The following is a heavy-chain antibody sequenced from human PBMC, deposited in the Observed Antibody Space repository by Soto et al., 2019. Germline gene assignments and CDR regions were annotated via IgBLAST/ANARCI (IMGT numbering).Heavy chain of an antibody. CDR1: GGSISSYY. J-gene: IGHJ5*02. V-gene: IGHV4-59*08. Sequence: QVQLQESGPGLVKPSETLSLTCTVSGGSISSYYWSWILQPPGKGLEWMRYIYYSGSSNYNPSLKSRVTISVDTSKKQFSLKLSSVTAADTAVYYWARQGGEYSSSRFWFDPWGQGTLVTVSS. CDR3: ARQGGEYSSSRFWFDP. D-gene: IGHD6-6*01. CDR2: IYYSGSS.